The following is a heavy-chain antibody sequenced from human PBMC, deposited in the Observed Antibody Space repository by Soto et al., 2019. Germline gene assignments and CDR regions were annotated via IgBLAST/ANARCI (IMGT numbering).Heavy chain of an antibody. CDR2: ISGSGGSP. CDR3: AKDLLNSGYAFDI. J-gene: IGHJ3*02. V-gene: IGHV3-23*01. Sequence: GGSLRLSCTASGFTFSSFAMSWVRQAPGKGLEWVSAISGSGGSPYYADSVKGRFTISRDNSKDTLYLQMNSLRAEDTAVYYCAKDLLNSGYAFDIWGQGTMVTVSS. D-gene: IGHD5-12*01. CDR1: GFTFSSFA.